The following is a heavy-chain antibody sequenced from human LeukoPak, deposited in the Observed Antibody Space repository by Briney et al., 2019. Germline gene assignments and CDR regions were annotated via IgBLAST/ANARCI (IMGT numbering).Heavy chain of an antibody. CDR2: ISSSSYR. CDR1: GFTFNSYS. D-gene: IGHD3-10*01. CDR3: TRDAYYYGSEAPYYFDY. J-gene: IGHJ4*02. V-gene: IGHV3-21*01. Sequence: PGGSLRLSCAASGFTFNSYSMNWVRQAPGKGLEWVSSISSSSYRYYADSMKGRFTISRDNAKNSLFLQMNSLRAEDTAVYYCTRDAYYYGSEAPYYFDYWGQGTLVTVSS.